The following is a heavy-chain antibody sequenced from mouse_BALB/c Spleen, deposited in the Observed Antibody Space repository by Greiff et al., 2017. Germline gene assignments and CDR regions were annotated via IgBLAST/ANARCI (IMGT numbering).Heavy chain of an antibody. D-gene: IGHD1-1*01. CDR3: AREGYYGSIAY. Sequence: VQGVESGAELVRPGVSVKISCKGSGYTFTDYAMHWVKQSHAKSLEWIGVISTYYGDASYNQKFKGKATMTVDKSSSTAYMELARLTSEDSAIYYCAREGYYGSIAYWGQGTLVTVSA. V-gene: IGHV1S137*01. CDR2: ISTYYGDA. CDR1: GYTFTDYA. J-gene: IGHJ3*01.